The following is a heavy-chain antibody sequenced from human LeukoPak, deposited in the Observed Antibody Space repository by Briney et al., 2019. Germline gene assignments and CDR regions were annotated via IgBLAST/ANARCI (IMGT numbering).Heavy chain of an antibody. CDR2: ISSSGSTI. V-gene: IGHV3-48*03. J-gene: IGHJ4*02. D-gene: IGHD6-19*01. Sequence: PGGSLRLSCAASGFTFSSYEMNWVRQAPGKGLEWVSYISSSGSTIYYADSVRGRFTISRDNAKNSLYLQMNSLRAEDTAVYYCARIPYSSGGYYFDYWGQGTLVTVSS. CDR1: GFTFSSYE. CDR3: ARIPYSSGGYYFDY.